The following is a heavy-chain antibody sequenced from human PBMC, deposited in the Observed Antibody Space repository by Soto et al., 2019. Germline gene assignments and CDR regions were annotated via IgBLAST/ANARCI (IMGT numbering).Heavy chain of an antibody. J-gene: IGHJ4*02. CDR2: IDANNGKT. CDR1: GYTFSGYA. Sequence: QAPLVQSGGEVKEPGASVKVSCKASGYTFSGYAIHWVRQAPGQRPEWMGWIDANNGKTKYSAKFQGRVTITRDTSATTAYMELSRLSSEDTAVYYCARGRWTQRTADYYLDYWGQGTLVTVSS. CDR3: ARGRWTQRTADYYLDY. V-gene: IGHV1-3*01. D-gene: IGHD1-1*01.